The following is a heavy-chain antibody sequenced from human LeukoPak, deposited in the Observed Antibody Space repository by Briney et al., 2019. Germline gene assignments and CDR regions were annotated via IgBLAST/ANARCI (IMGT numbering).Heavy chain of an antibody. CDR1: GCSISSHY. CDR2: IYYTGTT. D-gene: IGHD3-3*01. Sequence: SETLSLTCTVSGCSISSHYWSWIRQPPGKGLEWIGYIYYTGTTNYDPSLKSRVTISVDTSKNQFSLNLISVTAADTAVYYCARYDFWSGSSFDPWGQGTLVTVSS. J-gene: IGHJ5*02. V-gene: IGHV4-59*11. CDR3: ARYDFWSGSSFDP.